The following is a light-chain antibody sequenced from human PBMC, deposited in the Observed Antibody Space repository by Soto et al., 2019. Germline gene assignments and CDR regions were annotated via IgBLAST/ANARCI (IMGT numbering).Light chain of an antibody. CDR2: GAS. CDR3: QQYNNCLST. CDR1: QSVSSN. V-gene: IGKV3-15*01. J-gene: IGKJ1*01. Sequence: EIVMTQSPATLSVSPGERATLSCRASQSVSSNLAWYQQKPGQAPRLLIYGASTRATGIPARFSGSGSGTEFTLTISSLQSEDFAVYYCQQYNNCLSTLGQGTEVDIK.